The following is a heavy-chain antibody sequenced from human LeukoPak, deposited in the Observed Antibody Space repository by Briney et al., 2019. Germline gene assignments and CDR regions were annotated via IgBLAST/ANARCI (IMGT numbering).Heavy chain of an antibody. J-gene: IGHJ5*02. CDR1: GGTFSTYA. V-gene: IGHV1-69*01. Sequence: GASVKVSCKASGGTFSTYAISWVRQAPGQGLEWMGGIIPIFGPPNYAQKFQGRVTITADESTYTAYMELSSLRSEDTAVYYRATDSGDYGWGTNWFDPWGQGTLVTVSS. CDR2: IIPIFGPP. CDR3: ATDSGDYGWGTNWFDP. D-gene: IGHD4-17*01.